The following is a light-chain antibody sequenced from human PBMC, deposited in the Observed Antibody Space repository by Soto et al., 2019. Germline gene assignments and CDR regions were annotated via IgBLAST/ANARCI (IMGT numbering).Light chain of an antibody. V-gene: IGKV1-5*03. J-gene: IGKJ4*01. CDR1: QSISSW. CDR2: KAS. CDR3: QQYNSYVT. Sequence: DIQMTQSPSTLSASVGDRVTITCRASQSISSWLAWYQQKPGKAPKLLIYKASSLESGVPSRFSGSVSGAEFTLTISSLQADDFATYYCQQYNSYVTVGGGTKVEIK.